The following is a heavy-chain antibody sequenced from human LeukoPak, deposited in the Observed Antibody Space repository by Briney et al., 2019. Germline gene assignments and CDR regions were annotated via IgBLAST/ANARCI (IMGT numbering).Heavy chain of an antibody. CDR1: GFTFSSYA. J-gene: IGHJ4*02. Sequence: ASLRLSCAASGFTFSSYAMSWVRQAPGKGLEWVSAISGSGGSTYYADSVKGRFTISRDNSKNTLYLQMNSLRAEDTAVYYCAKVYDILTGYYLSEYWGQGTLVTVSS. D-gene: IGHD3-9*01. V-gene: IGHV3-23*01. CDR2: ISGSGGST. CDR3: AKVYDILTGYYLSEY.